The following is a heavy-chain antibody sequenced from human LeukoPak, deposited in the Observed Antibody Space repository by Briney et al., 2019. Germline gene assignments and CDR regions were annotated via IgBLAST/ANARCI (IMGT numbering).Heavy chain of an antibody. D-gene: IGHD3-22*01. V-gene: IGHV3-53*01. CDR3: ARAPFSADSSATPPAFDI. CDR2: IYSPGGT. J-gene: IGHJ3*02. CDR1: GFTVSRHY. Sequence: GGSLRLSCAASGFTVSRHYMSWVRQAPGKGLEWVSIIYSPGGTYYAGSVKGRFTISIDNSKNTIYLQMNSLRVDDTAVYYCARAPFSADSSATPPAFDIWGHGTMVTVSS.